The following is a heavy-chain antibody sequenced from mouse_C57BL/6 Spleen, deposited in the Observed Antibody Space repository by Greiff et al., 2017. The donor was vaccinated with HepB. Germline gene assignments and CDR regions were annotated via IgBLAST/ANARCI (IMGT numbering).Heavy chain of an antibody. CDR2: IYPGYSDT. J-gene: IGHJ3*01. CDR3: TRNYGSSYGFAY. D-gene: IGHD1-1*01. Sequence: VQLPQSGTVLARPGASVLMSCQSSVFTFTTFWLPWLILRPGPGLVWIGAIYPGYSDTSYIQKFKGKAKLTAVTSASTAYMELSSQTNEDSAVYYCTRNYGSSYGFAYWGQGTLVTVSA. CDR1: VFTFTTFW. V-gene: IGHV1-5*01.